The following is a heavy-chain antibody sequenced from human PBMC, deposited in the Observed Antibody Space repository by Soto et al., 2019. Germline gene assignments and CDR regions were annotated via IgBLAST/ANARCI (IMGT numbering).Heavy chain of an antibody. D-gene: IGHD6-13*01. J-gene: IGHJ4*02. CDR1: GGSISSSSYY. V-gene: IGHV4-39*01. Sequence: ETLSLTCTVSGGSISSSSYYWGWIRQPPGKGLEWIGSIYYSGSTYYNPSLKSRVTISVDTSKNQFSLKLSSVTAADTAVYYCASLTAIAAAGTVWYXFDYWGQGTLVTVSS. CDR3: ASLTAIAAAGTVWYXFDY. CDR2: IYYSGST.